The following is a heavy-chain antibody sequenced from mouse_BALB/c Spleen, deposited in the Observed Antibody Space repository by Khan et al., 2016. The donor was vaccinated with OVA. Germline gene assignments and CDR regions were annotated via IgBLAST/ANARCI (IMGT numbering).Heavy chain of an antibody. J-gene: IGHJ2*01. V-gene: IGHV1S136*01. D-gene: IGHD2-14*01. CDR1: GYTFTSSV. Sequence: VQLQQSGPELVKPGASVKMSCTASGYTFTSSVIHWVRQKSGQGLDWIGYIYPFNDGTKYNEKFEGKATLTSDKPSSTDYMELSSLTSEDSAVYYCARNYRYDVYFDSWGQGTTLTVSS. CDR2: IYPFNDGT. CDR3: ARNYRYDVYFDS.